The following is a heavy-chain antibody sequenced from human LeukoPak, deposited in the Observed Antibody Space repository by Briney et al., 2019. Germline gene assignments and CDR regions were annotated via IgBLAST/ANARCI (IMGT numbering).Heavy chain of an antibody. CDR1: GDSISTYY. CDR3: ARGIPAAGQDYFDY. V-gene: IGHV4-59*01. D-gene: IGHD6-13*01. J-gene: IGHJ4*02. Sequence: SETLSLTCAVSGDSISTYYCSWIRQPPGKGLELIEYFYLSGSTNYHPPLKSGITISVDTSKNQFSLNLSSVTAADTAVYYCARGIPAAGQDYFDYWGQGSLVTVSS. CDR2: FYLSGST.